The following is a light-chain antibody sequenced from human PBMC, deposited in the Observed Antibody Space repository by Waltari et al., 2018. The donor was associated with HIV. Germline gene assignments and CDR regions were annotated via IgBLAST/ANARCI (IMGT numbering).Light chain of an antibody. CDR3: QVWDRSSDHVV. V-gene: IGLV3-21*04. J-gene: IGLJ2*01. CDR1: NIGGKR. Sequence: SYVLAQPPSVSVAPGKPATITCGGNNIGGKRVHWYQQKPGQAPVLVIYYDVDRPSGIPERFSGSNTGNTATLTSSRVEAGDEADYYCQVWDRSSDHVVFGGGTKLTVL. CDR2: YDV.